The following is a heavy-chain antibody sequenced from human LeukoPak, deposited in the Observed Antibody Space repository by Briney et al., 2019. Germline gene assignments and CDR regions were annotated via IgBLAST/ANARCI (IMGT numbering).Heavy chain of an antibody. CDR3: AIQPYDFWSGARSVDAFDI. D-gene: IGHD3-3*01. Sequence: GGSLRLSCAASGFSFSSYSMNWVRQAPGKGLEWVSSISSGGRYVYYADSVKGRFTISRDNSRNTLYLQMNSLRAEDTAVYYCAIQPYDFWSGARSVDAFDIWGRGTMVTVPS. V-gene: IGHV3-21*01. J-gene: IGHJ3*02. CDR2: ISSGGRYV. CDR1: GFSFSSYS.